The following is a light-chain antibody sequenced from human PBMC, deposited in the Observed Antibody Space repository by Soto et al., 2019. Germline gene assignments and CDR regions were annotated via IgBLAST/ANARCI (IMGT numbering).Light chain of an antibody. CDR1: QSVSTY. CDR3: QQRSEWPIT. Sequence: EIVLTRSPATLSLSPLEIATLSFRASQSVSTYLAWYQQKPGQAPRLFIYDASNRATGIPARFSGSGSGADFTLTISSLEPEDFAVYYCQQRSEWPITFGQGTRLEIK. V-gene: IGKV3-11*01. CDR2: DAS. J-gene: IGKJ5*01.